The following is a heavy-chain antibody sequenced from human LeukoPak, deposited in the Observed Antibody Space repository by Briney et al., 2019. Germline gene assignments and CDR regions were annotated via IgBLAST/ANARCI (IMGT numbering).Heavy chain of an antibody. CDR3: ARVIAVAGTGLDV. V-gene: IGHV1-2*02. J-gene: IGHJ6*02. CDR1: GYTFTGYY. D-gene: IGHD6-19*01. CDR2: INPNSGGT. Sequence: ASVKVSCKASGYTFTGYYMHWVRQAPGHGLEWMGWINPNSGGTNYAQKFQGRVTMTRDTSISTAYMELSRLRSDDTAVYYCARVIAVAGTGLDVWGQGTTVTVSS.